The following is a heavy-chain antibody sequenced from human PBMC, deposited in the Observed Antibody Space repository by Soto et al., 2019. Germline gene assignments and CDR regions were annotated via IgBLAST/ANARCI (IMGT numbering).Heavy chain of an antibody. CDR1: GYTFNKYG. D-gene: IGHD6-13*01. V-gene: IGHV1-18*01. CDR3: ARGRGVVIPAGTPDAFDV. J-gene: IGHJ3*01. Sequence: GASVKVSCKASGYTFNKYGFNWVRQAPGRGLEWMGRISAFNDYTNLAQKFQGRATLTTDASTNTAYMELQILRSDDTAMYYCARGRGVVIPAGTPDAFDVWGQGTKVTVSS. CDR2: ISAFNDYT.